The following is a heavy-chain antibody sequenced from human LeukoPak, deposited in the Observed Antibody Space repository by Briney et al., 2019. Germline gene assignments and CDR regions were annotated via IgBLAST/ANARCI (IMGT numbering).Heavy chain of an antibody. CDR2: INHSGST. J-gene: IGHJ3*02. Sequence: SDTVSLTCAVYGGSFSGYYGSWIRPPPGKGLEWLGDINHSGSTNYYPSLKSRVTISVDTSKNQSSLKLSSVTAADTAVYYCAKTLGYCSGGSCHIDAFDIWGQGTMVTVSS. D-gene: IGHD2-15*01. CDR3: AKTLGYCSGGSCHIDAFDI. V-gene: IGHV4-34*01. CDR1: GGSFSGYY.